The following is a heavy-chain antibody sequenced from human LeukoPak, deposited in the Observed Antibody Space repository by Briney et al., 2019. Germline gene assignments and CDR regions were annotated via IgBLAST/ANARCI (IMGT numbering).Heavy chain of an antibody. CDR3: AKGPREAVADYYYYYYYMDV. D-gene: IGHD6-19*01. CDR1: AFTFSSYA. Sequence: PGGSLRLSCAASAFTFSSYAMNWVRQAPGKGLEWVSAIRGSGGSTYYADSVKGRFTISRDNSKDTLYLQMNSLRAEDTAVYYCAKGPREAVADYYYYYYYMDVWGKGTTVTVSS. J-gene: IGHJ6*03. CDR2: IRGSGGST. V-gene: IGHV3-23*01.